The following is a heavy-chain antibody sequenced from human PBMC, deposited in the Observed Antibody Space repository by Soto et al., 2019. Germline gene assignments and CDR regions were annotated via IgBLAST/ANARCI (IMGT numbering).Heavy chain of an antibody. D-gene: IGHD2-2*02. CDR1: GGTFSSYA. CDR3: ARDKGYCSGTSCYNALFDY. J-gene: IGHJ4*02. CDR2: IIPIFGTA. Sequence: SVKVSCKASGGTFSSYAISWVRQAPGQGLEWMGGIIPIFGTANYAQKFQDRVTITRDTSASTAYMELSSLRSEDTAVYYCARDKGYCSGTSCYNALFDYWGQGTLVTVSS. V-gene: IGHV1-69*05.